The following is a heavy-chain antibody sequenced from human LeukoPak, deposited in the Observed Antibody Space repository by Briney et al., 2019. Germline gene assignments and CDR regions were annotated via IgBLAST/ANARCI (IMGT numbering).Heavy chain of an antibody. CDR1: GFTFDDYG. CDR3: TATPWGGAAAIFDY. D-gene: IGHD6-25*01. V-gene: IGHV3-20*04. CDR2: INWNGGST. J-gene: IGHJ4*02. Sequence: GGSLRLSCAASGFTFDDYGMSWVRQAPGKGLEWVSGINWNGGSTGYADSVRGRLTIFTDNAKSTVSLQVSSLRAEDTAVYYCTATPWGGAAAIFDYWGQGILVTVSS.